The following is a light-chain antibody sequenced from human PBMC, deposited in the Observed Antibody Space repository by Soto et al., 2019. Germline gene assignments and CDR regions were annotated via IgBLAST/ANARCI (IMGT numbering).Light chain of an antibody. CDR1: SSDVGSYNY. CDR3: SSYTSSSALIL. V-gene: IGLV2-14*03. CDR2: DVN. Sequence: QSALTQPASVSGSPGQSITISCTGTSSDVGSYNYVSWYQQHPGNAPKLMIYDVNSRPSGVSNRFSGSKSGNTASLTISGLQAEDEADYYCSSYTSSSALILFGGGTQLTVL. J-gene: IGLJ7*01.